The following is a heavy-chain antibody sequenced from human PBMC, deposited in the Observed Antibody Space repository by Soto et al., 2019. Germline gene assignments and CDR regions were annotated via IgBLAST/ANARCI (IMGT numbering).Heavy chain of an antibody. J-gene: IGHJ6*02. CDR1: GFTFSSYA. D-gene: IGHD5-12*01. Sequence: GGSLRLSCAASGFTFSSYAMHWVRQAPGKGLEWVAVISYDGSNKYYADSVKGRFTISRDNSKNTLYLQMNSLRAEDTAVYYCARGGVATTTYYYYGMDVWGQGTTVTVS. CDR2: ISYDGSNK. V-gene: IGHV3-30-3*01. CDR3: ARGGVATTTYYYYGMDV.